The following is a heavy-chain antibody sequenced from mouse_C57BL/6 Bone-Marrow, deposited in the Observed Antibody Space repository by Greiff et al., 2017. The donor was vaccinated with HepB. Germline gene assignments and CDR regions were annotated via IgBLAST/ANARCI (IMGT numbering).Heavy chain of an antibody. J-gene: IGHJ3*01. CDR3: APNWDEIAY. V-gene: IGHV5-4*03. CDR1: GFTFSSYA. CDR2: ISDGGSYT. Sequence: EVKVEESGGGLVKPGGSLKLSCAASGFTFSSYAMSWVRQTPEKRLEWVATISDGGSYTYYPDNVKGRFTISRDNAKNNLYLQMSHLKSEDTAMYYCAPNWDEIAYWGQGTLVTVSA. D-gene: IGHD4-1*01.